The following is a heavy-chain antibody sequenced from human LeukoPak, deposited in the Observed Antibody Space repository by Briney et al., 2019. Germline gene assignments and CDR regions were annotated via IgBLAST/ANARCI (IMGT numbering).Heavy chain of an antibody. CDR1: GGSISSASYY. Sequence: PSQTLSLTCTVSGGSISSASYYWSWIRQPAGKGLEWIGRIYTSGGTNYNPSLKSRVTISVDTSKNQFSLKLSSVTAADTAVYYCAMRERLAAAFDYWGQGTLVTVSS. CDR2: IYTSGGT. J-gene: IGHJ4*02. CDR3: AMRERLAAAFDY. V-gene: IGHV4-61*02. D-gene: IGHD6-13*01.